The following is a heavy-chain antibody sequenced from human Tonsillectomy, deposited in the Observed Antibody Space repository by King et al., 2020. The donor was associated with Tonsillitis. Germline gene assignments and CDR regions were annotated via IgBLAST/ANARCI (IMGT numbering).Heavy chain of an antibody. Sequence: VTLKESGPVLVRPTETLTLTCTVSGFSLSNARMGVSWIRQPPGKALEWLAHIFSNDEKSYNTSLKSRLTSSKDTSKSQVVLTMTNMDPVDTATYYCARRRTRDGSFDYWGQGTLVTVSS. CDR3: ARRRTRDGSFDY. CDR1: GFSLSNARMG. V-gene: IGHV2-26*01. J-gene: IGHJ4*02. D-gene: IGHD5-24*01. CDR2: IFSNDEK.